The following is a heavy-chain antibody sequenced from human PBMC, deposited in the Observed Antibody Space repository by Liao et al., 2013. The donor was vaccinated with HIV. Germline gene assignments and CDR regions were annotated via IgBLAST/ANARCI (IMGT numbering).Heavy chain of an antibody. CDR2: ISTSGST. CDR3: AREPDGAAILYAFDI. Sequence: QVQLQESGPGLVKPSETLSLTCTVSGGSISRYYWSWIRQPAAKGLEWIGRISTSGSTNYNPSLKSRLTISIDTSKNHFSLNLTSVTAADTAVYYCAREPDGAAILYAFDIWGQGTLVTIS. D-gene: IGHD2-2*02. J-gene: IGHJ3*02. V-gene: IGHV4-4*07. CDR1: GGSISRYY.